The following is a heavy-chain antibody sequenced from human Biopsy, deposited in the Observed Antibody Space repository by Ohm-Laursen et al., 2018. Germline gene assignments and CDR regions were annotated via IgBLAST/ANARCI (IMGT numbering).Heavy chain of an antibody. D-gene: IGHD1-1*01. Sequence: SLRLSCTASGFTFADYAMHWARQAPGKGLEWVSGISWHSGSRGYADSVKGRFTISRDNAKKLLYLQMNSLRAEDTALYYCAKDVRVKVQLDGMDVWGQGTTVTVSS. CDR2: ISWHSGSR. CDR3: AKDVRVKVQLDGMDV. J-gene: IGHJ6*02. CDR1: GFTFADYA. V-gene: IGHV3-9*01.